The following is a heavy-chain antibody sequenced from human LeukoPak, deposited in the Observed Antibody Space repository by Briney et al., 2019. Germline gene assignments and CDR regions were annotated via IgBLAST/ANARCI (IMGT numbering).Heavy chain of an antibody. V-gene: IGHV3-23*01. CDR3: AKDLVVGATGDYYFDY. CDR1: GFTFSSYA. Sequence: PGGSLRLSCAASGFTFSSYAMSWVRQAPGKGLEWVSAISGSGGSTYYADSVKGRFTISRDNSKNTLYLQMNSLRAEDTAVYYCAKDLVVGATGDYYFDYWGQGTLVTVSS. CDR2: ISGSGGST. J-gene: IGHJ4*02. D-gene: IGHD1-26*01.